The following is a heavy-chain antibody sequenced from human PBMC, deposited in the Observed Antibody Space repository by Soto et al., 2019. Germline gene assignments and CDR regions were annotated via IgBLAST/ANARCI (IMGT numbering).Heavy chain of an antibody. Sequence: SETLSLTCTVSNNSISNYYWSWIRQPAGKGLEWIGRIFTSGSTNYNPSLKSRVTMSVDTSKNQFSLKVSSVTAADTAVYFCARSSLRVXFDYWGQGTLVTVSS. CDR2: IFTSGST. CDR3: ARSSLRVXFDY. CDR1: NNSISNYY. J-gene: IGHJ4*02. V-gene: IGHV4-4*07.